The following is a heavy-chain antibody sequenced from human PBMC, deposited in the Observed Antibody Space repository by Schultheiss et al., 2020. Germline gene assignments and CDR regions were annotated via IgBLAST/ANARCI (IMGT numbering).Heavy chain of an antibody. J-gene: IGHJ6*02. CDR2: INPNSGGT. CDR1: GYTFTRYG. Sequence: ASVKVSCKASGYTFTRYGISWVRQRQAPGQGLEWMGWINPNSGGTNYAQKLQGRVTMTTDTSTSTAYMELRSLRSDDTAVYYCARDHGLPLVATIVRNYYYGMDVWGQGTTVTVSS. V-gene: IGHV1-18*01. CDR3: ARDHGLPLVATIVRNYYYGMDV. D-gene: IGHD5-12*01.